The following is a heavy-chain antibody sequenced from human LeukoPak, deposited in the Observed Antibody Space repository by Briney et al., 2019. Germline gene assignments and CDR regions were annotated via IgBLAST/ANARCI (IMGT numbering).Heavy chain of an antibody. CDR1: GFAFSNYA. Sequence: GGSFRLSCAASGFAFSNYAMNWVRQAPGKGLEWVSAISGSRGNTYYAHSVKGRFTNSRDNSRNTLYLQMNSLIAEDTAVYYCAKAVVLLWFGELPSLGFDYWGQGTLVTVSS. CDR3: AKAVVLLWFGELPSLGFDY. V-gene: IGHV3-23*01. D-gene: IGHD3-10*01. CDR2: ISGSRGNT. J-gene: IGHJ4*02.